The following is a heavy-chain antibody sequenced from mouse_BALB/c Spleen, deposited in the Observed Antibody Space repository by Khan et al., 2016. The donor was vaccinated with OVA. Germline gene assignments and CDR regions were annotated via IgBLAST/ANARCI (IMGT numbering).Heavy chain of an antibody. CDR3: SRGARGSSFAY. Sequence: QVQLKQSGAELVRPGVSVKISCKGSGYTFTDFTIHWVKQSHALGLEWIGVISTYYGDVTYNQKFKGKVTMTVDKSSSTTYMELARLTSEDSAIYYCSRGARGSSFAYWGQGTLVTVSA. V-gene: IGHV1S137*01. D-gene: IGHD1-1*01. CDR1: GYTFTDFT. CDR2: ISTYYGDV. J-gene: IGHJ3*01.